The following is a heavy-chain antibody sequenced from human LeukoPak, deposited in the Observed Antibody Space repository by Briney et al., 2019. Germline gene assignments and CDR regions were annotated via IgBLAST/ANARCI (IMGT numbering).Heavy chain of an antibody. J-gene: IGHJ4*02. Sequence: ASVKVSCKASGYTFTGYYMHWVRQAPGQGLEWMGWINPNSGGTNYAQKFQGRVTMTRDTSISTAYMELSRLRSDDTAVYYCRTDRYGDYGDYIDYWGQGALVTVSS. CDR3: RTDRYGDYGDYIDY. CDR2: INPNSGGT. CDR1: GYTFTGYY. D-gene: IGHD4-17*01. V-gene: IGHV1-2*02.